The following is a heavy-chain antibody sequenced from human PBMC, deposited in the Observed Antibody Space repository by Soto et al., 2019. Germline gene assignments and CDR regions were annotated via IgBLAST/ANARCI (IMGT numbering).Heavy chain of an antibody. CDR1: GFTFSSYA. Sequence: GGSLRLSCAASGFTFSSYAMSWVRQAPGKGLEWVSAISGSGGSTYYADSVKGRFTISRDNSKNTLYLQMNSLRAEDTAVYYCAKDYCSSTSCLLDYWGQGTLVTVSS. CDR2: ISGSGGST. J-gene: IGHJ4*02. V-gene: IGHV3-23*01. D-gene: IGHD2-2*01. CDR3: AKDYCSSTSCLLDY.